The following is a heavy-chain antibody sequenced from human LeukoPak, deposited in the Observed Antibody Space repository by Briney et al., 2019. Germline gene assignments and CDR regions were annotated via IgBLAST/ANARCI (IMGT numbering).Heavy chain of an antibody. CDR3: AKDTSGSYFPRWFDP. CDR2: ISGSGGST. D-gene: IGHD1-26*01. Sequence: HSGGSLRLSCAASGFTFSSYAMSWVRQAPGKGLEWVSAISGSGGSTYYADSVKGRFTISRDNSKNTLYLQMNSLRAEDTAVYYCAKDTSGSYFPRWFDPWGQGTLVTVSS. CDR1: GFTFSSYA. J-gene: IGHJ5*02. V-gene: IGHV3-23*01.